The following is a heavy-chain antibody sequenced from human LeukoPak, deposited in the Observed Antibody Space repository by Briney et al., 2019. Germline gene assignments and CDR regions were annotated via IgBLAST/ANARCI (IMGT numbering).Heavy chain of an antibody. CDR2: IYYSGST. CDR1: GGSISSGGYS. CDR3: ARETNQRQLGHDAFDI. D-gene: IGHD6-13*01. V-gene: IGHV4-31*03. Sequence: PSETLSLTCTVSGGSISSGGYSWTWIRQHPGKGLEWIGNIYYSGSTSYNPSLKSRVTMSVDTSENQFSLKVSSVTAADTAVYYCARETNQRQLGHDAFDIWGQGTMATVSS. J-gene: IGHJ3*02.